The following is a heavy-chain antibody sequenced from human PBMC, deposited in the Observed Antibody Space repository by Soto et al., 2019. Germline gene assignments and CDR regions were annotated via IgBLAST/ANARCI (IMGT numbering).Heavy chain of an antibody. D-gene: IGHD3-3*01. Sequence: QVQLQESGPGLVKPSQTLSLTCTVSGGSISSGGYYWSWIRQHPGKGLEWIGYIYYSGSTYYNPSLKSRVTISVDTSKNQFSLKLSSVTAADTAVYYCAGAILRFLEWPTEWFDPWGQGTLVTVSS. V-gene: IGHV4-31*03. CDR2: IYYSGST. J-gene: IGHJ5*02. CDR3: AGAILRFLEWPTEWFDP. CDR1: GGSISSGGYY.